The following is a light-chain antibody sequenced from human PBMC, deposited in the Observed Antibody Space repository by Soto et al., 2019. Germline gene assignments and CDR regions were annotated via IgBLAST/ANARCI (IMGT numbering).Light chain of an antibody. CDR3: QRSSNWPPLT. CDR1: QSVSSD. Sequence: EIVLTQSPATLSLSPGERATFSCRASQSVSSDLVWYQQKPGQAPRLLIYDASNRATGIPARFSGSGSGTDFPLTISRVPAEDFAVYCWQRSSNWPPLTFGGGTRVDIK. V-gene: IGKV3-11*01. CDR2: DAS. J-gene: IGKJ4*01.